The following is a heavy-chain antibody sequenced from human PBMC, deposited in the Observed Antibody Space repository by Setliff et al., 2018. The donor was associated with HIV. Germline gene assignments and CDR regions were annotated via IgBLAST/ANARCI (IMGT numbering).Heavy chain of an antibody. V-gene: IGHV4-61*09. Sequence: SETLSLTCTVSGPPIGIGSYYWTWIRQPAGRGLEWIGHISASGSSKFNPTLQSRVTLSVDPSNNQFSLNLTSVTAADTAVYYCARRKSGSSYRFFNYWGLGSLGTVSS. CDR3: ARRKSGSSYRFFNY. J-gene: IGHJ4*02. CDR2: ISASGSS. CDR1: GPPIGIGSYY. D-gene: IGHD3-16*02.